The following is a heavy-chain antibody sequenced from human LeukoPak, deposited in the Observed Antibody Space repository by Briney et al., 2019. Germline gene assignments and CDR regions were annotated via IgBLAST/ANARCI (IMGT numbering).Heavy chain of an antibody. V-gene: IGHV1-2*02. CDR1: GYTFTSYY. CDR3: ARVGSGSYYNLDFEFDY. CDR2: INPNSGGT. D-gene: IGHD3-10*01. Sequence: GASVKVSCKASGYTFTSYYMHWVRQAPGQGLEWMGWINPNSGGTNYAQKFQGRVTMTRDTSISTAYMELSRLRSDDTAVYYCARVGSGSYYNLDFEFDYWGQGTLVTVSS. J-gene: IGHJ4*02.